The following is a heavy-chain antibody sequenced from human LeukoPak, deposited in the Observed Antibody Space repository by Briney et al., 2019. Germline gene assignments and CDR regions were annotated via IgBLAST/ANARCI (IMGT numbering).Heavy chain of an antibody. D-gene: IGHD6-6*01. J-gene: IGHJ4*02. V-gene: IGHV1-3*01. CDR1: GYTFTSYA. CDR3: ARAVRSSIAARTFDY. CDR2: INAGNGNT. Sequence: ASVKVSCKASGYTFTSYAMHWVRQAPGQRLEWMGWINAGNGNTKYSQKFQGRVTITRDTSASTAYMELSRLRSDDTAVYYCARAVRSSIAARTFDYWGQGTLVTVSS.